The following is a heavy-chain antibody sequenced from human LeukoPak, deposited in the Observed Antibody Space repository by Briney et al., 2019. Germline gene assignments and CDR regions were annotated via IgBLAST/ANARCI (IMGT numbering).Heavy chain of an antibody. CDR2: IYYSGST. V-gene: IGHV4-39*07. J-gene: IGHJ4*02. Sequence: PSETLSLTCTVPVGSTSSSSYYWGWIRQPPGKGLEWLGRIYYSGSTYYNPSLKSRVTISVDTSKTTFSLKLSSVTAADTAVYYCALWGRIAVAGTIGYWGQGTLVTVSS. CDR3: ALWGRIAVAGTIGY. CDR1: VGSTSSSSYY. D-gene: IGHD6-19*01.